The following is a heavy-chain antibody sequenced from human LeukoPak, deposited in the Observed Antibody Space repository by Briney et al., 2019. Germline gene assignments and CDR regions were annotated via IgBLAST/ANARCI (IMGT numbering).Heavy chain of an antibody. CDR2: ISYDGSNK. D-gene: IGHD5-18*01. J-gene: IGHJ4*02. V-gene: IGHV3-30-3*01. Sequence: GGSLRLSCAASGFTISSYAMHWVRQAPGKGLEWVAVISYDGSNKYYADSVKGRFTISRDNSKNTLYLQMNSLRAEDTAVYYCARGGQGYGPPPFDYWGQGTLVTVSS. CDR3: ARGGQGYGPPPFDY. CDR1: GFTISSYA.